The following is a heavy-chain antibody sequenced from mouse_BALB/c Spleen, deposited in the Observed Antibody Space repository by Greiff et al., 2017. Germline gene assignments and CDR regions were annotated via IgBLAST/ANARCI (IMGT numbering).Heavy chain of an antibody. CDR3: ARSGDFPFAY. J-gene: IGHJ3*01. CDR1: GYTFTSYW. Sequence: DLVKPGASVKLSCKASGYTFTSYWINWIKQRPGQGLEWIGRIAPGSGSTYYNEMFKSKATLTVDKSSSTAYMQLSSLTSEDSAVYYCARSGDFPFAYWGQGTLVTVSA. D-gene: IGHD2-13*01. V-gene: IGHV1S41*01. CDR2: IAPGSGST.